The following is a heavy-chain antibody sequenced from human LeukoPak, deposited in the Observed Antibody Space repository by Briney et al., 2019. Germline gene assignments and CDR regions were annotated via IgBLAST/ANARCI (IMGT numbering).Heavy chain of an antibody. CDR1: GFTFSSYA. J-gene: IGHJ4*02. CDR2: ISGSGSRI. D-gene: IGHD2-2*01. Sequence: PGGSLRPSWATSGFTFSSYAMSWVRPAPGKGLEWVSSISGSGSRIDYGDSVKGRFTISRDNSKSTLSLQMNSLRAEETAIYYCAKWKQEYCSSPSCQYFDYWGQGTLVTVSS. V-gene: IGHV3-23*01. CDR3: AKWKQEYCSSPSCQYFDY.